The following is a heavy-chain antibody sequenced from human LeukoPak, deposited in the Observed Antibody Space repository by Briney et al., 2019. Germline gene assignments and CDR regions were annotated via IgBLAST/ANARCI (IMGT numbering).Heavy chain of an antibody. CDR1: GFTFSSYA. Sequence: PGGSLRLSCAASGFTFSSYAMHWVRQPPGKGLEWIGEINHSGSTNYNPSLKSRVTISVDTSKNQFSLKLSSVTAADTAVYYCARAAAIAAAFDYWGQGTLVTVSS. V-gene: IGHV4-34*01. J-gene: IGHJ4*02. CDR2: INHSGST. D-gene: IGHD6-13*01. CDR3: ARAAAIAAAFDY.